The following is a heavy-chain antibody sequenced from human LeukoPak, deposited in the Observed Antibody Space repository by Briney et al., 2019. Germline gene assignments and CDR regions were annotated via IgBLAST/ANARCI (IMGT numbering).Heavy chain of an antibody. J-gene: IGHJ4*02. Sequence: GGSPRLSCAASGFTFSRHAMSWVRQAPGKGLDWVSGISGSGDNTYDADSVKGRFTISRDNSKNTVYLQMNSLRAEDTAVYYCARGFRKIEYWGQGTLVTVSS. CDR2: ISGSGDNT. CDR1: GFTFSRHA. CDR3: ARGFRKIEY. V-gene: IGHV3-23*01.